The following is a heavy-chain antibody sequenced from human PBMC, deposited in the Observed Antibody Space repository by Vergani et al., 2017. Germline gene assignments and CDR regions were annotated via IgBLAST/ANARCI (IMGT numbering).Heavy chain of an antibody. CDR1: GYTFTSYG. J-gene: IGHJ6*02. V-gene: IGHV1-18*04. CDR2: ISAYNGNT. Sequence: QVQLVQSGAEVKKPGASVKVSCKASGYTFTSYGISWVRQAPGQGLEWMGWISAYNGNTNYAQKLQGRVTMTTDTSTSTAYMELRGLRSDDTAVYSCARYYYDSSGYYYYYYGMDVWGQGTTVTVSS. CDR3: ARYYYDSSGYYYYYYGMDV. D-gene: IGHD3-22*01.